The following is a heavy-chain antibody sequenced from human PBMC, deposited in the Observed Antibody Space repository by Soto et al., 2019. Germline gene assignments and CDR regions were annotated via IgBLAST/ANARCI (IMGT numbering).Heavy chain of an antibody. CDR1: RYSLTSYW. V-gene: IGHV5-10-1*01. D-gene: IGHD4-4*01. Sequence: PRESLKISCKGSRYSLTSYWISSVRQMPGKGLELLGRTDPGDSCTDYSSSFEGHGTSSADKSILTTYQQWSSMKASDTAMYYGATYMTTLTWGGRDYYYGMDVWGQGTTVTVSS. J-gene: IGHJ6*02. CDR2: TDPGDSCT. CDR3: ATYMTTLTWGGRDYYYGMDV.